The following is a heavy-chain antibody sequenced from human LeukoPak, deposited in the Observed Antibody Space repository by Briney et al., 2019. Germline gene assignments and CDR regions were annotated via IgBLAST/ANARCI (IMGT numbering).Heavy chain of an antibody. D-gene: IGHD1-26*01. CDR3: APPRDRSYPFDS. CDR1: GVTFSSDS. V-gene: IGHV3-48*02. J-gene: IGHJ4*02. CDR2: ISSGSSTI. Sequence: GGSLRLSCAASGVTFSSDSVNWVRQAPGKGLEWVSYISSGSSTIYYADSVKGRFTISRDNAKNSLYLQLNSLRDEDTAMYFCAPPRDRSYPFDSWGQGTLLSVSS.